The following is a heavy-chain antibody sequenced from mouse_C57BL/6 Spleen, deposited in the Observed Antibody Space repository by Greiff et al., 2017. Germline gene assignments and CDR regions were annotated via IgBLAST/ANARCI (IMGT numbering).Heavy chain of an antibody. V-gene: IGHV5-16*01. CDR2: INYDGSIT. D-gene: IGHD2-4*01. J-gene: IGHJ3*01. CDR1: GFTFPDYY. CDR3: ARGGLEAGLAY. Sequence: EVQRVESEGGLVQPGSSMKLSCTASGFTFPDYYMAWVRQVPDQGLEWVANINYDGSITYYPDPLTSRFIISRDNAKNILYLQMSSLKSEDTASYYCARGGLEAGLAYWGQGTLVTVSA.